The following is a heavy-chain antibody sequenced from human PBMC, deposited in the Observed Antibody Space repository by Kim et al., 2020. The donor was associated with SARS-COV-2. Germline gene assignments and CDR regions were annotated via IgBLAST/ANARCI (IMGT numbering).Heavy chain of an antibody. CDR1: GFTFSSYE. J-gene: IGHJ4*02. CDR3: ARDQLDYYDSSGYLWEAGFDY. V-gene: IGHV3-48*03. D-gene: IGHD3-22*01. Sequence: GGSLRLSCAASGFTFSSYEMNWVRQAPGKGLEWVSYISSSGSTIYYADSVKGRFTISRDNAKNSLYLQMNSLRAEDTAVYYCARDQLDYYDSSGYLWEAGFDYWGQGALVTVSS. CDR2: ISSSGSTI.